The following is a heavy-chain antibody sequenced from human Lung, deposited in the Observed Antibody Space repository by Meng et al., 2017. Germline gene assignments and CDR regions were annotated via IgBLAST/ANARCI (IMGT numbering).Heavy chain of an antibody. V-gene: IGHV1-69*13. Sequence: QVQLVQSGAEVKKPGSSAKVACMTSGGSFSTHTFSWVRQAPGQGLEWMGGLIAVFDKTKAAPRFQDRVTFTADESTSTAYMELSSLTFDDTAVYFCARGRRNEPLFDYWGQGTLVTVSS. CDR2: LIAVFDKT. CDR3: ARGRRNEPLFDY. D-gene: IGHD1-14*01. J-gene: IGHJ4*02. CDR1: GGSFSTHT.